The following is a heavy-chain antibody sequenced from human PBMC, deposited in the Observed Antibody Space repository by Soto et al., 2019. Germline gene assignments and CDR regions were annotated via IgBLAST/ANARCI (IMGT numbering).Heavy chain of an antibody. CDR1: GYSISSGWY. Sequence: PSETLSLTCAVSGYSISSGWYWGWIRQTPGKGLEWIGNIHHSGTTYYNPSLKSRVTISMDTSKNVFSLKLNSVTAADTAVYYCARAGDTMVRGVIIMNYYGMDVWGQGTTVTVSS. CDR2: IHHSGTT. V-gene: IGHV4-38-2*01. CDR3: ARAGDTMVRGVIIMNYYGMDV. D-gene: IGHD3-10*01. J-gene: IGHJ6*02.